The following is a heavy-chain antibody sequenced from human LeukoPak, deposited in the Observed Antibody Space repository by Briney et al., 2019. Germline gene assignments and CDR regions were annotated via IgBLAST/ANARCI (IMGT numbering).Heavy chain of an antibody. J-gene: IGHJ5*02. CDR1: GGTFSSYA. Sequence: SVKVSCKASGGTFSSYAISWVRQAPGQGLEWMGGIIPIFGTANYAQKFQGRVTITTDESTSTAYMELSSLRSEDTAVYYCASSPLGSGISFDPWGQGTLVTVSS. CDR2: IIPIFGTA. V-gene: IGHV1-69*05. D-gene: IGHD3-10*01. CDR3: ASSPLGSGISFDP.